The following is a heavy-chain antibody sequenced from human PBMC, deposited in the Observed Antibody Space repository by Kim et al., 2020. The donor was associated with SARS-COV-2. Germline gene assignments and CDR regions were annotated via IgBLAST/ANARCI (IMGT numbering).Heavy chain of an antibody. CDR2: IWYDGSNK. Sequence: GGSLRLSCAASGFTFCSYGMHWVRQAPGKGLEWVAVIWYDGSNKYYADSVKGRFTISRDNSKNTLYLQMNSLRAEDTAVYYCAKAFYGSGSYLFGYWGQGTLVTVSS. V-gene: IGHV3-33*06. J-gene: IGHJ4*02. D-gene: IGHD3-10*01. CDR1: GFTFCSYG. CDR3: AKAFYGSGSYLFGY.